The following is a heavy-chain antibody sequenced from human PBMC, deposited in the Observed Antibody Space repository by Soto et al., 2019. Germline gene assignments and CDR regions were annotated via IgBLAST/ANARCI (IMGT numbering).Heavy chain of an antibody. Sequence: QVQLMQSGAEVKKPGASVKVSCKASGDTFTDYYIHWVRQAPGQGLEWMGTVNPSGGHTTYAQHFLGRVTMTRDTSTSTLYMELTSLRSEDTAVYYCARGGHVVVVTAALDYWCQGTLVTVSS. CDR3: ARGGHVVVVTAALDY. V-gene: IGHV1-46*01. D-gene: IGHD2-21*02. CDR2: VNPSGGHT. CDR1: GDTFTDYY. J-gene: IGHJ4*02.